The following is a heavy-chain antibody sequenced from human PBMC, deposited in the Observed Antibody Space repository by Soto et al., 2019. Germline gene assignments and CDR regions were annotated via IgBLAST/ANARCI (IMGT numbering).Heavy chain of an antibody. CDR1: GFIHSSNA. CDR3: AKVPVSPWSGFPGLDY. V-gene: IGHV3-23*01. CDR2: ITGSGGST. J-gene: IGHJ4*02. D-gene: IGHD3-3*01. Sequence: GRSLRLSCAACGFIHSSNAISWVRQAPGKALQRVSTITGSGGSTYYADPVKGRVTTSRDHSKTTLYLQMNSLSAAHTAANYSAKVPVSPWSGFPGLDYWGRGTLVPASS.